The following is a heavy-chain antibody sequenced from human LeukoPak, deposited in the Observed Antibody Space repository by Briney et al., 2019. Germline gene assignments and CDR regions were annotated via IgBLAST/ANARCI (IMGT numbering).Heavy chain of an antibody. D-gene: IGHD6-13*01. CDR2: IYTSGST. V-gene: IGHV4-4*07. CDR3: AREARGSSWYLRVPPAFDI. Sequence: SETLSLTCTVSGGSISSYYWSWIRQPAGKGLEWIGRIYTSGSTNYNPSLKSRVTMSVDTSKNQFSLKLSSVTAADTAVYYCAREARGSSWYLRVPPAFDIWGQGTMVTVSS. J-gene: IGHJ3*02. CDR1: GGSISSYY.